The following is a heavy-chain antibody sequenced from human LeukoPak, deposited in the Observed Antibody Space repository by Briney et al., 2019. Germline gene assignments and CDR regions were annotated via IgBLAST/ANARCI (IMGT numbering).Heavy chain of an antibody. J-gene: IGHJ4*02. D-gene: IGHD4-23*01. CDR3: ARVGTVVYPHLDY. Sequence: ASVKVSCKASGYTSTSYYMHWVRQAPGQGLEWMGIINPSGGSTSYAQKFQGRVTMTRDTSISTAYMELSRLRSDDTAVYYCARVGTVVYPHLDYWGQGTLVTVSS. V-gene: IGHV1-46*01. CDR2: INPSGGST. CDR1: GYTSTSYY.